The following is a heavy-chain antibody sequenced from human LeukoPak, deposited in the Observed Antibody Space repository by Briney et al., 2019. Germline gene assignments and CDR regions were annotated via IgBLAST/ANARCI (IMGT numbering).Heavy chain of an antibody. CDR1: GFTFSTYS. CDR2: ISYDGTTK. CDR3: ARGKPGIAAAGTLSPLDY. Sequence: PGRSLRLSCAASGFTFSTYSIHWVRQAPGNGLEWVAVISYDGTTKYYAHSVKGRFTISRDNSKNTLYLQMSSLETEDTAVYYCARGKPGIAAAGTLSPLDYWGQGALVTVSS. J-gene: IGHJ4*02. D-gene: IGHD6-13*01. V-gene: IGHV3-30*04.